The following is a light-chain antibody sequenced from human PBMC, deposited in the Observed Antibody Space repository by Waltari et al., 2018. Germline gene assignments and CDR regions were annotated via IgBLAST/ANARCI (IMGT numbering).Light chain of an antibody. J-gene: IGLJ3*02. V-gene: IGLV2-14*01. Sequence: QSALTQSASVSGSPGQSITISCTGTSSDFAVFNYVSWYQQHPGKAPPLMIYDVSKRASVVSKRFSGYKSGDAASLTISGLQAEDEADYXCSSYTSTWVFGGGTKLTVL. CDR2: DVS. CDR1: SSDFAVFNY. CDR3: SSYTSTWV.